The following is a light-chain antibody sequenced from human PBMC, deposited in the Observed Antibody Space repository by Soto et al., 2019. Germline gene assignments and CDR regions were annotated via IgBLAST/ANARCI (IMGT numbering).Light chain of an antibody. Sequence: DIQVTQSPSTLSASVGDRVTITCRASQTISTLMAWYQQKPGKAPKLLIYDASTLESGVPSRFSGSGSGTEFTLIISGLQPDDYATYYCQQYTNTNNPWMFGQGTKVDIK. J-gene: IGKJ1*01. CDR1: QTISTL. CDR2: DAS. V-gene: IGKV1-5*01. CDR3: QQYTNTNNPWM.